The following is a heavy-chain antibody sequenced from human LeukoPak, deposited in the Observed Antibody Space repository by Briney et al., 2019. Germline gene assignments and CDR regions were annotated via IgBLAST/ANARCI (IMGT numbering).Heavy chain of an antibody. CDR3: AKDFDAMVRGVIPW. CDR1: GFTFSNYA. V-gene: IGHV3-23*01. J-gene: IGHJ4*02. CDR2: ISGSGRIT. Sequence: GGSPRLAWAASGFTFSNYAMTWVRQAPGKGREWVSGISGSGRITDYADSVKGRFTISRDNSKNTVYLQMNSLRAEDTAVYFCAKDFDAMVRGVIPWWGQGALVTVSS. D-gene: IGHD3-10*01.